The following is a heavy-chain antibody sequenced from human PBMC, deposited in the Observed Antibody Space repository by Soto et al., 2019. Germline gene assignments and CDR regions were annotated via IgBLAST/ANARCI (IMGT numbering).Heavy chain of an antibody. CDR1: GFTFSSYA. CDR2: ISGSGGST. J-gene: IGHJ5*02. V-gene: IGHV3-23*01. Sequence: PGGSLRLSCAASGFTFSSYAMSWVRQAPGKGLEWVSAISGSGGSTYYADSVKGRFTISRDNSKNTLYLQMNSLRAEDTAVYYCAKDRLIVVGYNWFDPWGQGTLVTVSS. D-gene: IGHD2-15*01. CDR3: AKDRLIVVGYNWFDP.